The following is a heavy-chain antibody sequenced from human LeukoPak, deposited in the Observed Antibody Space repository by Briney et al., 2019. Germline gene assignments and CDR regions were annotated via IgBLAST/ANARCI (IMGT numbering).Heavy chain of an antibody. CDR1: GYTFTSYD. Sequence: GASVKVSCKASGYTFTSYDINWVRQATGQGLEWMGWMNPNSGNTGYAQKFQGRVTMTRNTSISTAYVELSSLRSEDTAVYYCASGDDYSNHFDYWGQGTLVTVSS. D-gene: IGHD4-11*01. CDR3: ASGDDYSNHFDY. V-gene: IGHV1-8*01. J-gene: IGHJ4*02. CDR2: MNPNSGNT.